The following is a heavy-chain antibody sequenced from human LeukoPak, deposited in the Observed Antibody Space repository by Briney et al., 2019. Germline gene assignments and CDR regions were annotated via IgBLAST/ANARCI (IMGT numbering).Heavy chain of an antibody. Sequence: PGGSLRLPCPPFGFTFSKYRLNGFRQAPGKGLEGVSSISSSGSYIYYADSVKGRFTLSRENAKNQLYLQMNSLSAEDTAVAYCERVSESEWCFDLWGRGTLVTVSS. V-gene: IGHV3-21*01. CDR2: ISSSGSYI. CDR1: GFTFSKYR. CDR3: ERVSESEWCFDL. J-gene: IGHJ2*01. D-gene: IGHD1-14*01.